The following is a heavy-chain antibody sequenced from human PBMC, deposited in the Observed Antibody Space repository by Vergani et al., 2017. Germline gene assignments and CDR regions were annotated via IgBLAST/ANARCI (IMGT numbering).Heavy chain of an antibody. CDR2: IYWDDDK. CDR1: GFSLSTSGVG. CDR3: ARGNSRFDY. Sequence: QITLTESGPTLVKPTQTLTLTCTFSGFSLSTSGVGVGWIRQPPGKALEWLALIYWDDDKRYSTSLKSRLTITKDTSKNQVVLTMNNMDPVDTATYYCARGNSRFDYWGQGTLVTVSS. D-gene: IGHD4-23*01. J-gene: IGHJ4*02. V-gene: IGHV2-5*02.